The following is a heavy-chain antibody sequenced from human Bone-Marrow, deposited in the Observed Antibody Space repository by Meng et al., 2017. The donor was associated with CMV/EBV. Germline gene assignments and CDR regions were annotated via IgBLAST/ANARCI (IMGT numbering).Heavy chain of an antibody. CDR3: ARVDIVVVPAALGGYYYYGMDV. CDR1: GYTFTSYD. V-gene: IGHV1-8*01. CDR2: MNPNSGNT. Sequence: ASVKVSCKASGYTFTSYDINWVRQATGQGLEWMGWMNPNSGNTGYAQKFQGRVTMTRNTSISTAYMELSSLRSDDTAVYYCARVDIVVVPAALGGYYYYGMDVWGQGPTVTGCS. D-gene: IGHD2-2*01. J-gene: IGHJ6*01.